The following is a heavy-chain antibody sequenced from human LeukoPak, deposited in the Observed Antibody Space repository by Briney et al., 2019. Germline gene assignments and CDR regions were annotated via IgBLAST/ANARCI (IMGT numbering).Heavy chain of an antibody. Sequence: PGGSLRLSCVASGFTFSSYAMSWVRQAPGKGLEWVSAISGSGGSTYYADSVKGRFTISRDNSKNTLYLQMNSLRAEDTAVYYCAKAARPDYYDSSGYPSLGYYMDVWGKGTTVTVSS. CDR1: GFTFSSYA. D-gene: IGHD3-22*01. V-gene: IGHV3-23*01. CDR3: AKAARPDYYDSSGYPSLGYYMDV. CDR2: ISGSGGST. J-gene: IGHJ6*03.